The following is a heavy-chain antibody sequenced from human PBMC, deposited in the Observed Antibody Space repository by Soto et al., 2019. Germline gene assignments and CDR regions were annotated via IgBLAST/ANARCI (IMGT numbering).Heavy chain of an antibody. J-gene: IGHJ2*01. Sequence: QVQLQESGPGLVKPSQTLSLTCTVSGGSISSGGYYWSWIRQHPGKGLEWIGYIYYSGSTYYNPSLKGRVTISADASKNQFALKLGYVTAADTAVYYCARVYYYGSGSFDWYFDLWGRGTLGTVSS. D-gene: IGHD3-10*01. CDR3: ARVYYYGSGSFDWYFDL. CDR1: GGSISSGGYY. V-gene: IGHV4-31*03. CDR2: IYYSGST.